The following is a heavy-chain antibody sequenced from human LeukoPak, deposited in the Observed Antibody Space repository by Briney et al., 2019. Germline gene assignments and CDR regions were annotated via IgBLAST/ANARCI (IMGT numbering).Heavy chain of an antibody. CDR3: AVGGGFWSGYWTPAIDY. D-gene: IGHD3-3*01. J-gene: IGHJ4*02. CDR1: GDSITSYY. V-gene: IGHV4-59*01. Sequence: SETLSLTCSVFGDSITSYYWNWIRQPPGKALEWIGYISYSGSTNYNPSLKSRVTISVDTSKNQFSLKLSSVTAADTAVYYCAVGGGFWSGYWTPAIDYWGQGTLVTVSS. CDR2: ISYSGST.